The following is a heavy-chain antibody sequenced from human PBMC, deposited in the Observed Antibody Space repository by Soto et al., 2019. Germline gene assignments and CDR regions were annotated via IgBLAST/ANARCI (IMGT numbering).Heavy chain of an antibody. D-gene: IGHD2-15*01. J-gene: IGHJ4*02. CDR2: IYYSGYT. V-gene: IGHV4-31*03. CDR3: ARVKGYCSGTNSYPDY. CDR1: GGSISSGGYY. Sequence: SETLSLTCTVSGGSISSGGYYWSWIRQHPGKGLEWIGYIYYSGYTYYNPSLKSRVTISSDTSKNQFYLKLSSVTAADTAMYYCARVKGYCSGTNSYPDYWGKGTLVTVSS.